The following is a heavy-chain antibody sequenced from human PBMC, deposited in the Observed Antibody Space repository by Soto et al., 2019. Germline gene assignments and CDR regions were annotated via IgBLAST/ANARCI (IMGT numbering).Heavy chain of an antibody. D-gene: IGHD2-21*01. V-gene: IGHV4-34*01. J-gene: IGHJ6*02. CDR3: ARRRANSNNYDMDV. Sequence: PSETLSLNCAVYGGSFSGYYWSWIRQPPGKGLEWIGEINHSGSTNYNPSLKSRVTISVDTSKNQFSLTLNSVTAADTAVYYCARRRANSNNYDMDVWGQGTTVTVSS. CDR1: GGSFSGYY. CDR2: INHSGST.